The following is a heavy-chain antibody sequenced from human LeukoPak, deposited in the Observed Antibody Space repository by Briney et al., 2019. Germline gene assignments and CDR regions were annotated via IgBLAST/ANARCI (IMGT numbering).Heavy chain of an antibody. Sequence: GGSLRPSCAASGFSFSSDGMSWVRQAPGKGLEWVSGILGGAGSTYYADSVKGRFTISRDNSKNTLYLQMNSLRAEDTAVYYCAHGSLYQLDYWGQGTLVTVSS. CDR1: GFSFSSDG. D-gene: IGHD2-2*01. J-gene: IGHJ4*02. CDR3: AHGSLYQLDY. CDR2: ILGGAGST. V-gene: IGHV3-23*01.